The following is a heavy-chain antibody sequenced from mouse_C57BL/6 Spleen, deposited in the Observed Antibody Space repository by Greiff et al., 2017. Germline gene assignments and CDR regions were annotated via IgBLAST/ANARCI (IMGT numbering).Heavy chain of an antibody. V-gene: IGHV3-6*01. CDR3: AREEYDYDGREDY. CDR1: GYSITSGYY. Sequence: EVQLQESGPGLVKPSQSLSLTCSVTGYSITSGYYWNWIRQFPGNKLEWMGYISYDGSNNYNPSLKNRIPITRDTSKNQFFLKLNSVTTEDTATYYCAREEYDYDGREDYWGQGTSVTVSS. D-gene: IGHD2-4*01. J-gene: IGHJ4*01. CDR2: ISYDGSN.